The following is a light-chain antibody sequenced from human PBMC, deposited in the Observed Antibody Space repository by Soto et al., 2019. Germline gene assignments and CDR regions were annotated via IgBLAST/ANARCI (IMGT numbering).Light chain of an antibody. CDR2: GAS. V-gene: IGKV3-15*01. Sequence: EIVMTQSPATLSVSPGDRVTLSCRASQSVRSNSAWYQQKPGQAPRLLIYGASTRATGIPGRFSGSGYGTEFTLTISSLQSEDVATYYCQQYGSTPLTFGGGTKVEIK. CDR3: QQYGSTPLT. CDR1: QSVRSN. J-gene: IGKJ4*01.